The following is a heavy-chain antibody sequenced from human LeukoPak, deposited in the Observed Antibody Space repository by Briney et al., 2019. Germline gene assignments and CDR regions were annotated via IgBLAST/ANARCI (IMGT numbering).Heavy chain of an antibody. CDR1: GYTFINFA. CDR2: INAGNGNT. CDR3: ARTKYAAAGTFIDY. D-gene: IGHD6-13*01. V-gene: IGHV1-3*01. Sequence: ASVKVSCKASGYTFINFAINWGRQAPGQRPEWMGWINAGNGNTKYSQKFQGRVTMTRDTSTSTVYMELSSLRSEDTAVYYCARTKYAAAGTFIDYWGQGTLVTVSS. J-gene: IGHJ4*02.